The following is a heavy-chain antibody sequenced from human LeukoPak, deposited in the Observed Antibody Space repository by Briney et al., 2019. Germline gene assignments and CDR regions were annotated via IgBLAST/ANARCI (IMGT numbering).Heavy chain of an antibody. Sequence: SETLFLTCSVSGGSISSYYWSRIRQTAGKGLEWIGRIYSSGSTNYNPSLKSRVTMSVDMSKNQFSLKLSSVTAADTAVYYCASLRGDNWNYYEYWGQGILVTASS. D-gene: IGHD1-20*01. CDR1: GGSISSYY. J-gene: IGHJ4*02. CDR2: IYSSGST. CDR3: ASLRGDNWNYYEY. V-gene: IGHV4-4*07.